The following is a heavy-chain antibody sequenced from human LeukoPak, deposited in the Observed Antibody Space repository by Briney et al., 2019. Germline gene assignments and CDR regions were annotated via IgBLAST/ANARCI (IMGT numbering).Heavy chain of an antibody. CDR3: ARDPIVVVPAAIQRFDY. J-gene: IGHJ4*02. CDR2: ISSSSSHI. V-gene: IGHV3-21*01. CDR1: GFTFSSYS. D-gene: IGHD2-2*02. Sequence: PGGSLRLSCAASGFTFSSYSMNWVRQAPGKGLEWVSSISSSSSHIYYADSVKGRFTISRDNAKNSLYLQMNSLRAEDTAVYYCARDPIVVVPAAIQRFDYWGQGTLVTVSS.